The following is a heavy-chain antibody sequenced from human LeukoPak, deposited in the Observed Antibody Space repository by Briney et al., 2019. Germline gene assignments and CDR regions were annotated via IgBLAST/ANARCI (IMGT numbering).Heavy chain of an antibody. CDR2: IYYSGST. V-gene: IGHV4-59*08. J-gene: IGHJ3*02. CDR1: GGSISSYY. CDR3: ARHDTYYYDSSGYKPDAFDI. D-gene: IGHD3-22*01. Sequence: PSEPLSLTCTVSGGSISSYYWSWIRQPPGKGLEWIGYIYYSGSTNYNPSLKSRVTISVDTSKNQFSLKLSSVTAADTAVYYCARHDTYYYDSSGYKPDAFDIWGQGTMVTVSS.